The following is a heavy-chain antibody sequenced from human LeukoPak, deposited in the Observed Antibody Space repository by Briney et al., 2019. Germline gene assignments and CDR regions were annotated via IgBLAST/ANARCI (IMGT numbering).Heavy chain of an antibody. J-gene: IGHJ6*02. CDR3: ARQGLPGNYHYYYYHGMDV. V-gene: IGHV4-59*08. CDR1: SGSLSSYY. Sequence: SETLSLTCTVSSGSLSSYYWSWIRQPPGKGLEWIGYIYYSGSTNYNPSLKSRVTISVDTSKNQFSLKLSSVTAADTAVYYCARQGLPGNYHYYYYHGMDVWGQGTTVTVSS. D-gene: IGHD1-7*01. CDR2: IYYSGST.